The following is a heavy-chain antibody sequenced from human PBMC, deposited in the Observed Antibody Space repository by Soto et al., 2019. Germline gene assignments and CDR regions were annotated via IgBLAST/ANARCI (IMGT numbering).Heavy chain of an antibody. J-gene: IGHJ4*02. CDR1: GFTFSSHV. Sequence: EVQLWESGGGLVQPGGSLRLSCAVSGFTFSSHVMSWVRQAPGKGLEWVSAISGTGGTYYADSVKGRFTISRDNSKNALYLQMNNLRDEDTAVYYCAKDRRGAYCSGGICYSPACWGQGTLVIVSS. D-gene: IGHD2-15*01. CDR2: ISGTGGT. CDR3: AKDRRGAYCSGGICYSPAC. V-gene: IGHV3-23*01.